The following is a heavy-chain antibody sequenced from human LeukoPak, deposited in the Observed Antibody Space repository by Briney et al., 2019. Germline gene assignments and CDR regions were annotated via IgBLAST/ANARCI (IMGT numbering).Heavy chain of an antibody. Sequence: QTGGSLRLSFAASGFTFSSYGMHWVRQAPGKGLEWVAFIRYDGSNKYYADSVKGRFTISRDNSKNTLYLQMNSLRAENTAVYYCAKAIVVVPAAPWHWGQGTLVTVSS. J-gene: IGHJ4*02. V-gene: IGHV3-30*02. D-gene: IGHD2-2*01. CDR2: IRYDGSNK. CDR1: GFTFSSYG. CDR3: AKAIVVVPAAPWH.